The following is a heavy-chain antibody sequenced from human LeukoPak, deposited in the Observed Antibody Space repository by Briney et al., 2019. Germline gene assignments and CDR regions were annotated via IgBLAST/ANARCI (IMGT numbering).Heavy chain of an antibody. V-gene: IGHV3-23*01. J-gene: IGHJ4*02. CDR1: GFNFANHA. CDR2: ISGGGDIT. Sequence: GGSLRLSCAASGFNFANHAMSWVRQAPGKGLEWVSAISGGGDITYYADSVKGRFTISRDNSKDTLFLQMHSLRPGDTAVYYCVREDTPATANYWGQGTLVTISS. CDR3: VREDTPATANY. D-gene: IGHD2-21*02.